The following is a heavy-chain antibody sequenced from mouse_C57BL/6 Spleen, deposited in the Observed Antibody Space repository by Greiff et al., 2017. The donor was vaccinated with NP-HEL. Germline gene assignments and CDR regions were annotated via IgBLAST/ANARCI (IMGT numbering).Heavy chain of an antibody. CDR1: GYTFTSYW. CDR2: IHPNSGST. V-gene: IGHV1-64*01. J-gene: IGHJ2*01. Sequence: VQLQQPGAELVKPGASVKLSCKASGYTFTSYWMHWVKQRPGQGLEWIGMIHPNSGSTNYNEKFKSKATLTVDKSSSTSYMQLSSLTSEDSAVYYCSALNYGSSGYYFDYWGQGTTLTVSS. CDR3: SALNYGSSGYYFDY. D-gene: IGHD1-1*01.